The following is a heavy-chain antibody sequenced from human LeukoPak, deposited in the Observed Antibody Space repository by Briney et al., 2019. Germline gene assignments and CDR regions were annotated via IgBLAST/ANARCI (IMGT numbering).Heavy chain of an antibody. CDR1: GGSISSYY. J-gene: IGHJ5*02. CDR2: IYYSGST. V-gene: IGHV4-59*01. Sequence: SETLSLTCTVSGGSISSYYWSWIRQPPGKGLEWIGYIYYSGSTNYDPSLKSRVTISVDTSKNQFSLKLSSVTAADTAVYYCARMVSDYYDSSGYILWFDPWGQGTLVTVSS. CDR3: ARMVSDYYDSSGYILWFDP. D-gene: IGHD3-22*01.